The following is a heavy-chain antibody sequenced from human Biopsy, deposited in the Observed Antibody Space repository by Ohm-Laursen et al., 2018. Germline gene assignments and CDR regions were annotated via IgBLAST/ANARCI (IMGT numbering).Heavy chain of an antibody. CDR1: GDSVSSGSFY. V-gene: IGHV4-61*01. J-gene: IGHJ4*02. D-gene: IGHD6-19*01. Sequence: SETLSLTCTVSGDSVSSGSFYWTWIRQPPGQGLEYIGYIYDRGSTANYNPSLESRVTMSVDMPKNQFSLKLSSVPAADTAIYYCARGMRSSGWPYFDSWGQGTLVTVSS. CDR2: IYDRGSTA. CDR3: ARGMRSSGWPYFDS.